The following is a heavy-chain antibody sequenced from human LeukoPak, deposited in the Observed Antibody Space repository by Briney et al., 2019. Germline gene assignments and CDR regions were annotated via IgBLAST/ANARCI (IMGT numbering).Heavy chain of an antibody. Sequence: GGSLRLSCAASGFTFSSYGMHWVRQAPGKGLEWVAVISYDESNKYYADSVKGRFTISRDNSKNTLYLQMNSLRAEDTAVYYCAKDLGAAANDYWGQGTLVTVSS. D-gene: IGHD6-13*01. J-gene: IGHJ4*02. CDR3: AKDLGAAANDY. V-gene: IGHV3-30*18. CDR1: GFTFSSYG. CDR2: ISYDESNK.